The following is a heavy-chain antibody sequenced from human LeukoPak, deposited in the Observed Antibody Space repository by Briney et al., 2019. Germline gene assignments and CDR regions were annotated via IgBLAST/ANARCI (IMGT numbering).Heavy chain of an antibody. D-gene: IGHD2-15*01. Sequence: AECLRLSCVASGFTFSNAWMRCVHQAPGKGPDWVRRIKSNTEGGRIDYAAPVKGRFSISRDDSKNTMYLQMNSLKTEDTAVYYCTTEGRGYSAFDYWGQGTLPPSAQ. CDR2: IKSNTEGGRI. J-gene: IGHJ4*02. CDR3: TTEGRGYSAFDY. CDR1: GFTFSNAW. V-gene: IGHV3-15*01.